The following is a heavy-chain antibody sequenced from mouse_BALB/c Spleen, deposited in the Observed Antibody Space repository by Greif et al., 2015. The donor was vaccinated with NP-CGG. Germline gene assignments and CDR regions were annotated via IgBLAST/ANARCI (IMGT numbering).Heavy chain of an antibody. Sequence: VQLKESGPELVKPGASVKMSCKASGYTFTSYVMHWVKQKPGQGLEWIGYINPYNDGTKYNEKFKGKATLTSDKSSSTAYMEVSSLTSEDAAVYYCARGRNYYGSSWYFDVWGAGTTVTVSS. D-gene: IGHD1-1*01. CDR1: GYTFTSYV. CDR2: INPYNDGT. J-gene: IGHJ1*01. CDR3: ARGRNYYGSSWYFDV. V-gene: IGHV1-14*01.